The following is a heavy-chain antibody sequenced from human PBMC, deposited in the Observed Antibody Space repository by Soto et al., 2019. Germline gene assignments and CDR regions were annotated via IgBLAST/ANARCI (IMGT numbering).Heavy chain of an antibody. V-gene: IGHV3-30*04. Sequence: GGSLRLSCSASGFTFSTYAMHWVRQAPGKGLEWVAVMSDDGGNKYYADSVKGRFTISRDNSKNTLSLQMNSLRAEDTAVYYCARVLLYSDILTYYYYFYGMDVWGQGTTVTVSS. CDR1: GFTFSTYA. CDR2: MSDDGGNK. J-gene: IGHJ6*02. CDR3: ARVLLYSDILTYYYYFYGMDV. D-gene: IGHD3-9*01.